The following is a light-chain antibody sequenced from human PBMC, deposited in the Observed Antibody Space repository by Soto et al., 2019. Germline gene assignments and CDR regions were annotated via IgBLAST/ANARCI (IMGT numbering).Light chain of an antibody. CDR3: QQYNNWPPWT. CDR2: DAS. V-gene: IGKV3-15*01. J-gene: IGKJ1*01. CDR1: QSVSNN. Sequence: ILMTQSPATLSVSPGERATLSCRASQSVSNNLAWYQQKPGQAPRLLIYDASTRATGIPARFSGSGSGTAFTLTISGLPSEDFAVYYCQQYNNWPPWTFGQGTKVEIK.